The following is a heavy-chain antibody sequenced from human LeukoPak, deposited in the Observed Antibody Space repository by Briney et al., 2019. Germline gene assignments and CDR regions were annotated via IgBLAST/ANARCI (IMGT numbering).Heavy chain of an antibody. CDR2: INPSGGST. CDR1: GYTFTNYF. Sequence: ASVKVSCKASGYTFTNYFMHWVRQAPGLGLEWMGIINPSGGSTSYAQKFQGRVTMTRDTSTSTVYMELSSLRSEDTAVYYCARGRGGATYYYYYMDVWGKGTTVTVSS. D-gene: IGHD2-15*01. CDR3: ARGRGGATYYYYYMDV. V-gene: IGHV1-46*01. J-gene: IGHJ6*03.